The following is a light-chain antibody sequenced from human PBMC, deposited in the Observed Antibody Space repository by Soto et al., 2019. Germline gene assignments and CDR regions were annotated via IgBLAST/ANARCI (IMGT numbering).Light chain of an antibody. Sequence: EIVMTQSPATLSVYPGERATLSCRASQSVSSNLAWYQQKPGQAPRLLFYGASTRATGIPARFSGSGSGTEFTLTISSLQSEDFAVYYCQQYNNWPRTFGQGTKVDIK. CDR2: GAS. J-gene: IGKJ1*01. CDR1: QSVSSN. CDR3: QQYNNWPRT. V-gene: IGKV3-15*01.